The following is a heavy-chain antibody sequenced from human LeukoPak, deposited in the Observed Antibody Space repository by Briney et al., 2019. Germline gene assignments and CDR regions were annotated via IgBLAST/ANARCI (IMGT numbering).Heavy chain of an antibody. Sequence: SETLSLTCAVYGGSFSGYYWSWIRQPPGKGLEWIGEINHRGSTNYNPSLKSRVTISVDTSKNQFSLKLSSVTAADTAVYYCARRVLRYFDWLYWGQGTLVTVSS. D-gene: IGHD3-9*01. CDR1: GGSFSGYY. CDR3: ARRVLRYFDWLY. CDR2: INHRGST. V-gene: IGHV4-34*01. J-gene: IGHJ4*02.